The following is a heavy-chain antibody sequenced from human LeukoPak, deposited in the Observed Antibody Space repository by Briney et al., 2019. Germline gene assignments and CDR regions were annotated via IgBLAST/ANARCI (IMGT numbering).Heavy chain of an antibody. D-gene: IGHD5-12*01. CDR1: GGSISSNNFY. V-gene: IGHV4-39*01. J-gene: IGHJ4*02. Sequence: PSETLSLTCTVSGGSISSNNFYWGWIRQPPGKGLEWIGSIYYSGSTYYNPSLKSRVTISVDTSKNQFSLKVSSVTAADTAVYYCARARGYSGYAYFDYWGQGTLVTVSS. CDR2: IYYSGST. CDR3: ARARGYSGYAYFDY.